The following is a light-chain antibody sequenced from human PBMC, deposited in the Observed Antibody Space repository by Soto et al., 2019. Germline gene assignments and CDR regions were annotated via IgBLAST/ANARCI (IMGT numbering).Light chain of an antibody. CDR1: SFDIGAGFD. J-gene: IGLJ2*01. V-gene: IGLV1-40*01. Sequence: QLVLSQPPSVSGAPGQSVPISCTGSSFDIGAGFDVHWYQPLPGTGPKLLIYGTDNRPSGVSDRFSGSKSGTSASLAITGLQAEDEAYYYCQSYGITLSGVVFGGGTKLTVL. CDR3: QSYGITLSGVV. CDR2: GTD.